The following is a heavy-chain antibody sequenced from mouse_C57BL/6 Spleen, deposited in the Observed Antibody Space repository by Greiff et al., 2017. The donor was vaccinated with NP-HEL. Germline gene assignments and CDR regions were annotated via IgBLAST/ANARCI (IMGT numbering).Heavy chain of an antibody. D-gene: IGHD1-1*01. J-gene: IGHJ3*01. CDR3: ANYYGSSRPEFAY. CDR1: GYTFTSSD. V-gene: IGHV1-85*01. Sequence: QVQLKQSGPELVKPGASVKLSCKASGYTFTSSDINWVKQRPGQGLEWIGRIYPRDGSTKYNEKFKGKATVTVDTSSSTAYMELHSLTSDDTAIYFCANYYGSSRPEFAYWGQGTLVTVSA. CDR2: IYPRDGST.